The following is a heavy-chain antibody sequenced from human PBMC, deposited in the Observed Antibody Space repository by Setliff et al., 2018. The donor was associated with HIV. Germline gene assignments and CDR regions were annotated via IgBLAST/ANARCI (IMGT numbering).Heavy chain of an antibody. CDR2: IFPNDEK. V-gene: IGHV2-26*01. CDR3: IHASMITVPA. CDR1: GFSLSNSRMG. D-gene: IGHD3-16*01. J-gene: IGHJ5*02. Sequence: SGPTLVNPTETLTLTCTVSGFSLSNSRMGVSWIRQPPGKALEWLAHIFPNDEKSYSASLKSRLTVSEDTSKTQVVLTMTNMDPLDTATYYCIHASMITVPAWGQGTLVTVSS.